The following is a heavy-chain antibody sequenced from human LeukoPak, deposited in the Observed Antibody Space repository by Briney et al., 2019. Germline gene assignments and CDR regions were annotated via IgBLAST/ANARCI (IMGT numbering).Heavy chain of an antibody. CDR3: ALIPRGIAVPGTDL. Sequence: SETLSLTCAVSGASISSSNWWSWVRQPPGRGLEWIGEIYHSGGTNYTPSLKSRVTTSIDRSKNQFSLKLSSATAADTAVYYCALIPRGIAVPGTDLWGQGTLVTVSS. J-gene: IGHJ5*02. V-gene: IGHV4-4*02. CDR1: GASISSSNW. CDR2: IYHSGGT. D-gene: IGHD6-19*01.